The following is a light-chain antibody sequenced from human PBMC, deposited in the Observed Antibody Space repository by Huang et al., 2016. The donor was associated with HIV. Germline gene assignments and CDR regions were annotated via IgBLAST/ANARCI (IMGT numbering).Light chain of an antibody. J-gene: IGKJ1*01. V-gene: IGKV1-5*03. CDR1: QSISSW. CDR3: QQYHSYPWT. CDR2: KAS. Sequence: DIQMTQSPSTLSASVVDRVTITCRASQSISSWLAWYQQKPGKAPKLLIYKASSLESGVPSRFRGSGSGTEFTLTISSLQPDDFATYHCQQYHSYPWTFGQGTKVEIK.